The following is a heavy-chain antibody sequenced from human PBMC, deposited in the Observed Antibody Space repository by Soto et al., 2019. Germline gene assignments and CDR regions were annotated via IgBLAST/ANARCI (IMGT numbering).Heavy chain of an antibody. J-gene: IGHJ3*02. CDR2: IYPGGSDT. CDR3: ATPFYSDSSGYNGFDI. V-gene: IGHV5-51*01. CDR1: GYTFTNYW. D-gene: IGHD3-22*01. Sequence: LGESLKISCKASGYTFTNYWIGWVRQMPGKGLEWMGIIYPGGSDTRYSPSFQGHVTISADKSISTAYLQWSSLKASDTAMYYCATPFYSDSSGYNGFDIWGQGTMVTVSS.